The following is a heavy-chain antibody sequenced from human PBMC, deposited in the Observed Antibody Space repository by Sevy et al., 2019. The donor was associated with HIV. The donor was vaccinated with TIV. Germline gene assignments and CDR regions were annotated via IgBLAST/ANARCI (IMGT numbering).Heavy chain of an antibody. Sequence: SETLSLTCTVSGGSISSSSYYWGWIRQPPGKGLEWIGSIYYSGSTYYNPSLKSRVTISVDTSKNQFSLKLSSVTAADTAVYYCARRTDDIVVVVAATTSADNWFDPWGQGTLVTVSS. CDR1: GGSISSSSYY. V-gene: IGHV4-39*01. CDR3: ARRTDDIVVVVAATTSADNWFDP. D-gene: IGHD2-15*01. J-gene: IGHJ5*02. CDR2: IYYSGST.